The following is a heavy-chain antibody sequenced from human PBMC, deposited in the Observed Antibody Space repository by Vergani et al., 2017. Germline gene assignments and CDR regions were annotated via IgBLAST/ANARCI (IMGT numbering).Heavy chain of an antibody. Sequence: QLQLQESGPGLVKPSETLSLTCTVSGGSISSSSYYWGWIRQPPGKGLEWIGSIYYSGSTYYNPSLKSRVTISVDKSKNQFSLKLGSVTAADTAVYYCARRRYSYGYYWGQGTLVTVSS. J-gene: IGHJ4*02. CDR3: ARRRYSYGYY. CDR1: GGSISSSSYY. V-gene: IGHV4-39*01. D-gene: IGHD5-18*01. CDR2: IYYSGST.